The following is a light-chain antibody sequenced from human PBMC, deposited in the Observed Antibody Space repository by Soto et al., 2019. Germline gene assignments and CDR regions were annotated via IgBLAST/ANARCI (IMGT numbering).Light chain of an antibody. CDR2: DAS. CDR3: QQYNSYWT. V-gene: IGKV1-5*01. CDR1: QSISSW. J-gene: IGKJ1*01. Sequence: DSQSTQSPSSLSASLGDRVTSTCRASQSISSWLAWYQQKPGKAPKLLIYDASSLESGVPSRFSGSGSGTEFTLTISSLQPDDFATYYCQQYNSYWTFGQGTKVDI.